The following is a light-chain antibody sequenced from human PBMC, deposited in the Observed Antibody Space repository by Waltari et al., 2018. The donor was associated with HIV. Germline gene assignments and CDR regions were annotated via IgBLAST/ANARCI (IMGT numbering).Light chain of an antibody. Sequence: SYELTQPPSVSVSPGQTSTITCSGDRLGYKYVSWYQQKPGQAPVLVIYEDTRRPSGTPERFSGSRSGDTATLTISGTQSMDEADFYCQTWDSNSGVFGGGTKLTVL. CDR2: EDT. V-gene: IGLV3-1*01. CDR3: QTWDSNSGV. CDR1: RLGYKY. J-gene: IGLJ2*01.